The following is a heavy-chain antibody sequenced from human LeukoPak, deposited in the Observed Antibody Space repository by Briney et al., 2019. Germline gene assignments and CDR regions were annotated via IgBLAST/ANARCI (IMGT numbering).Heavy chain of an antibody. CDR3: ARFDYGSGSYFVGMDV. CDR1: GYTFTSYD. Sequence: RASVKVSCKASGYTFTSYDINWVRQATGQGLEWMGWMNPNSGNTGHAQKFQGRVTMTRNTSISTAYMELSSLRSEDTAVYYCARFDYGSGSYFVGMDVWGQGTTVTVSS. J-gene: IGHJ6*02. CDR2: MNPNSGNT. V-gene: IGHV1-8*01. D-gene: IGHD3-10*01.